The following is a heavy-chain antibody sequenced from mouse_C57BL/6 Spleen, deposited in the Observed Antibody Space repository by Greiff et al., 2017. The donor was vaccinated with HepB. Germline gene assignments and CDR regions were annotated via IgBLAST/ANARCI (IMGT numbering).Heavy chain of an antibody. J-gene: IGHJ1*03. D-gene: IGHD1-1*01. Sequence: QVQLQQSGAELVKPGASVKLSCKASGYTFTSYWLQWVKQRPGQGLEWIGEIDPSDSYTNYNQKFKGKATLTVDTSSSTAYMQLSSLTSEDSAVYYCASRDYYGSSYDWYFDVWGTGTTVTVSS. CDR3: ASRDYYGSSYDWYFDV. CDR2: IDPSDSYT. V-gene: IGHV1-50*01. CDR1: GYTFTSYW.